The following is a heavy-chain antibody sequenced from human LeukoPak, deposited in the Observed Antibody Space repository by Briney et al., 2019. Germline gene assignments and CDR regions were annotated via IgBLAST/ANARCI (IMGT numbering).Heavy chain of an antibody. CDR1: GGSFIGYY. CDR3: ARVPLRFLEPFDY. CDR2: INHSGGA. Sequence: SETLSLTCAVYGGSFIGYYWSWIRQPPGKGLEWIGEINHSGGANYNPSLKSRVTISVDTSKSQFSLKLGSVTAADTAVYYCARVPLRFLEPFDYWGQGTLVTVSS. V-gene: IGHV4-34*01. J-gene: IGHJ4*02. D-gene: IGHD3-3*01.